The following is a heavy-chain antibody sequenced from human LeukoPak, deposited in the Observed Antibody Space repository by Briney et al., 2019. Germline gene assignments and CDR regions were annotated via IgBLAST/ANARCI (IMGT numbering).Heavy chain of an antibody. Sequence: AFIRYDGSNKYYADSVKGRFTISRDNSKNTLYLQMNSLRAEDTAVYYCAKTLTISDDAFDIWGQGTMVTVSS. D-gene: IGHD3-3*01. CDR3: AKTLTISDDAFDI. V-gene: IGHV3-30*02. J-gene: IGHJ3*02. CDR2: IRYDGSNK.